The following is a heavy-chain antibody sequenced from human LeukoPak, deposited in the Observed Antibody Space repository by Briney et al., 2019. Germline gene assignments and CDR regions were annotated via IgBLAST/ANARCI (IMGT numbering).Heavy chain of an antibody. V-gene: IGHV3-21*01. CDR1: GFTFSNYD. CDR2: ISTTGTFM. J-gene: IGHJ5*02. D-gene: IGHD5/OR15-5a*01. Sequence: GGSLRLSCAASGFTFSNYDLNWVRQAPGKGLEWVSSISTTGTFMYYADSVKGRFTISRDTAKNSLYLQMNSLTGEDTAVYYCAGLKSLDQWGQGTLVTVSS. CDR3: AGLKSLDQ.